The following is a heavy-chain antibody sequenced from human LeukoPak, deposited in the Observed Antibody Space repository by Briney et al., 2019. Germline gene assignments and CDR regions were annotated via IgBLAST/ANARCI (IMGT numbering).Heavy chain of an antibody. CDR1: GFTFSSYA. CDR3: AKRGPAVVVPAAIHY. J-gene: IGHJ4*02. D-gene: IGHD2-2*02. Sequence: PGGSLRLSCAASGFTFSSYAMSWVRQAPGKGLERVSAISGSGGSTYYADSVKGRFTISRDNSKNTLYLQMNSLRAEDTAVYYCAKRGPAVVVPAAIHYWGQGTLVTVSS. CDR2: ISGSGGST. V-gene: IGHV3-23*01.